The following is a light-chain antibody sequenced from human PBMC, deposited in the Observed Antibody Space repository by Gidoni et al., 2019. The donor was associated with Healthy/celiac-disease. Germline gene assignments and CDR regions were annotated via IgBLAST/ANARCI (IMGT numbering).Light chain of an antibody. Sequence: DIQTTQSPSSLSASVGDRVTITCRASQSISSYLDWYQQKPGKAPKLLIYAASSLQSGVPSMFSGSGSGTDFTLTISSLQPEDFATYYCQQSYSTPYTFGQGTKLEIK. CDR1: QSISSY. CDR3: QQSYSTPYT. V-gene: IGKV1-39*01. CDR2: AAS. J-gene: IGKJ2*01.